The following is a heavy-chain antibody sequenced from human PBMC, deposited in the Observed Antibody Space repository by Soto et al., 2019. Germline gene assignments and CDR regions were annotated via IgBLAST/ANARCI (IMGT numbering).Heavy chain of an antibody. J-gene: IGHJ6*02. CDR1: GGTFSSYA. Sequence: SVKVSCKASGGTFSSYAISWVRQAPGQGLEWMGGIIPTFGTANYAQKFQGRVTITADESTSTAYMELSSLRSEDTAVYYCARDRYERGYYYYYGMDVCGQRTTVTVSS. CDR3: ARDRYERGYYYYYGMDV. CDR2: IIPTFGTA. D-gene: IGHD1-20*01. V-gene: IGHV1-69*13.